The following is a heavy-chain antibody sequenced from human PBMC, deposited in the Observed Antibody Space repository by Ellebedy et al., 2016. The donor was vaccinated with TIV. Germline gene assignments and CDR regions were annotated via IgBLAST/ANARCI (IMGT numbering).Heavy chain of an antibody. D-gene: IGHD2-15*01. V-gene: IGHV4-30-2*06. CDR3: ARDSGSLAGFDY. Sequence: MPSETLSLTCSVSGDFIGRGGDSWTWVRQSPGKGLEWIGFTYDSGNAYYNSSLKSRVSISVDLSKNQFSLRLNSVTAADTAVYYCARDSGSLAGFDYWGPGALVTVSS. CDR2: TYDSGNA. J-gene: IGHJ4*02. CDR1: GDFIGRGGDS.